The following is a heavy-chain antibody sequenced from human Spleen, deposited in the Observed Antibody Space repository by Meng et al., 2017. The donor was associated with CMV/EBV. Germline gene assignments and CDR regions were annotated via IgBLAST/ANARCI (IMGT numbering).Heavy chain of an antibody. CDR3: GREPQTGIVDH. CDR2: ISNDGGTI. V-gene: IGHV3-30-3*01. Sequence: QVQLVGSGEGVVQPVRSLSLSCAASGFTFSRFTMHWLRQSPGKGLDWVGAISNDGGTIYYGDSVKGRFTISRDNSKNTVFLQMNSLRDDDTAMYFCGREPQTGIVDHWGQGTLVTVSS. CDR1: GFTFSRFT. D-gene: IGHD1-1*01. J-gene: IGHJ5*02.